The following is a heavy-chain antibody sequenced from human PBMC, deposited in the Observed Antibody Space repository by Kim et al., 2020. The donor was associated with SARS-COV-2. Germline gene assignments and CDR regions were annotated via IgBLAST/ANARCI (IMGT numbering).Heavy chain of an antibody. V-gene: IGHV3-23*01. CDR3: AKARSLVRDNWNVPYYYYGMDV. D-gene: IGHD1-1*01. CDR2: ISGSGGST. J-gene: IGHJ6*02. CDR1: GFTFSSYA. Sequence: GGSLRLSCAASGFTFSSYAMSWVRQAPGKGLEWVSAISGSGGSTYYADSVKGRFTISRDNSKNTLYLQMNSLRAEDTAVYYCAKARSLVRDNWNVPYYYYGMDVWGQGTTVTVSS.